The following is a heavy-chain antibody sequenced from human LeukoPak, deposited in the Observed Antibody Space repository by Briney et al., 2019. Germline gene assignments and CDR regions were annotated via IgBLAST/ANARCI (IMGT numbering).Heavy chain of an antibody. J-gene: IGHJ4*02. CDR1: GFTFSDYS. CDR3: ASFRTGYSYYFDY. D-gene: IGHD3/OR15-3a*01. CDR2: ISPSGRSI. Sequence: GGSLRLSCAASGFTFSDYSMNWVRQTPGRGLEWVSSISPSGRSISYADSVKGRFTISRGNAKHSPYLQMSSLRAEDTAVYYCASFRTGYSYYFDYWGQGILVTVSS. V-gene: IGHV3-21*01.